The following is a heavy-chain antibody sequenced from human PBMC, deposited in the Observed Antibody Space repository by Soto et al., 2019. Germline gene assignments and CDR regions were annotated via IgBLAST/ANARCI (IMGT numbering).Heavy chain of an antibody. D-gene: IGHD4-17*01. J-gene: IGHJ4*02. CDR3: ATYDYGDYSIDY. Sequence: GGSLSLSCAASGFTFSSYAMSWVRQAPGKGLEWVSAISGSGGSTYYADSVKGRFTISRDNSKNTLYLQMNSLRAEDTAVYYCATYDYGDYSIDYWGQGTLVTVSS. CDR2: ISGSGGST. CDR1: GFTFSSYA. V-gene: IGHV3-23*01.